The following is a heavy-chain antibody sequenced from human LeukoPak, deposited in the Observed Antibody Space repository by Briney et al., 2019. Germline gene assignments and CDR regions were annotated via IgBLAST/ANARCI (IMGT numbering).Heavy chain of an antibody. J-gene: IGHJ6*02. D-gene: IGHD5-24*01. Sequence: SVKVSCKASGGTFSSYAICWVRQAPGQGLEWMGRIIPILGIANYAQKFQGRVTITADKSTSTAYMELSSLRSEDTAVYYCARDGPMDGYKLYYYYYGMDVWGQGTTVTVSS. V-gene: IGHV1-69*04. CDR1: GGTFSSYA. CDR3: ARDGPMDGYKLYYYYYGMDV. CDR2: IIPILGIA.